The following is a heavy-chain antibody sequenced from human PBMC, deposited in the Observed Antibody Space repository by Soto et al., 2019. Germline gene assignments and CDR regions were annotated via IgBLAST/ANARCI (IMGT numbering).Heavy chain of an antibody. Sequence: QVQLVQSGAEVKKPGSSVKVSCKASGGSFSNYALNWVRQAPGQGLEWMGRIVPFDGITKYAQKFQGRVXIIXDNSTSTAYMELSSLRSEDTAVYYCAREMGATNDYWGQGTLVTVSS. CDR2: IVPFDGIT. CDR3: AREMGATNDY. D-gene: IGHD1-26*01. CDR1: GGSFSNYA. J-gene: IGHJ4*02. V-gene: IGHV1-69*04.